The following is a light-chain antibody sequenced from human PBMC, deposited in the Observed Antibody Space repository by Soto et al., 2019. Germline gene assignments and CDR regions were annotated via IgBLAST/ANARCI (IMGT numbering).Light chain of an antibody. CDR1: QSISSW. CDR2: DAS. V-gene: IGKV1-5*01. CDR3: RQYNGYLWT. J-gene: IGKJ1*01. Sequence: DIQMTQSPSTLSASVGDRVTITCRASQSISSWLAWYQQKPGKAPKLLIYDASSLESGVPSRFSGSGSGTEKFITTISLQPDDDVAYYRRQYNGYLWTFGQGTKVDIK.